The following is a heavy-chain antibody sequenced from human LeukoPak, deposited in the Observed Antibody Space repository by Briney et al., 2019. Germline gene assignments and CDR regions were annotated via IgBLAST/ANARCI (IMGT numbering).Heavy chain of an antibody. V-gene: IGHV1-18*04. D-gene: IGHD1-7*01. CDR3: AREGAITGTIDY. CDR2: ISAYNGNI. CDR1: GYTFTGYY. J-gene: IGHJ4*02. Sequence: ASVKVSCKASGYTFTGYYMHWVRQAPGQGLEWMGWISAYNGNINYAQKLQGRVTMTTDTSTSTAYMELRSLRSDDTAVYYCAREGAITGTIDYWGQGTLVTVSS.